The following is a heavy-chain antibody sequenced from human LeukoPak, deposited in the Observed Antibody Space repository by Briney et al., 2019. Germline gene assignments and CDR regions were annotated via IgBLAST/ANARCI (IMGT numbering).Heavy chain of an antibody. CDR3: AKDFSYYYDSSGSHLDY. V-gene: IGHV3-23*01. D-gene: IGHD3-22*01. Sequence: GGSLRLSCAASGFTFNSYAMSWVRQAPGKGLEWVSAISGSGGSTYYADSVKGRFTISRDNSKNTLYLQMNSLRAEDTAVYYCAKDFSYYYDSSGSHLDYWGQGTLATVSS. J-gene: IGHJ4*02. CDR2: ISGSGGST. CDR1: GFTFNSYA.